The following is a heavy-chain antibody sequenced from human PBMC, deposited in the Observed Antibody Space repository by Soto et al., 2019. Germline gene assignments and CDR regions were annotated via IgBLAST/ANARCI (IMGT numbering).Heavy chain of an antibody. CDR1: GGSFSGYY. Sequence: QVQLQQWGAGLLKPSETLSLTCAVYGGSFSGYYWSWIRQPPGKGLEWIGEINHSGSTNYNPSLKSRVTISVDTSKNQCSLKLSAVTAADTAVYDCARVGSMTDVVEPAAIPLDYYYGMDVWGQGTTVTVSS. D-gene: IGHD2-2*01. J-gene: IGHJ6*02. CDR2: INHSGST. V-gene: IGHV4-34*01. CDR3: ARVGSMTDVVEPAAIPLDYYYGMDV.